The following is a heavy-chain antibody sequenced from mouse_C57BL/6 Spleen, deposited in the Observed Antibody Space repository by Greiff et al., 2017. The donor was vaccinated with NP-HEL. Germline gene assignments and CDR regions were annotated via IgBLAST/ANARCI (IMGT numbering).Heavy chain of an antibody. D-gene: IGHD1-2*01. Sequence: VKLQQPGAELVRPGSSVKLSCKASGYTFTSYWMHWVKQRPIQGLEWIGNIDPSDSETHYNQKFKDKATLTVDKSSSTAYMQLSSLTSEDSAVYYCARFGFAYAMDYWGQGTSVTVSS. V-gene: IGHV1-52*01. CDR2: IDPSDSET. CDR1: GYTFTSYW. J-gene: IGHJ4*01. CDR3: ARFGFAYAMDY.